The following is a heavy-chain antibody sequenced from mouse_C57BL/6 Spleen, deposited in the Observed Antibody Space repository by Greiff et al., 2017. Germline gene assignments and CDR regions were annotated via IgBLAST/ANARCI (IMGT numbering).Heavy chain of an antibody. CDR2: INPNNCGT. J-gene: IGHJ2*01. V-gene: IGHV1-26*01. Sequence: VQLQQSGPELVKPGASVKISCKASGYTFTDYYMNWVKQSHGKSLEWIGDINPNNCGTSYNQKFKGKATLTVDKSSSTAYMELRSLTSEDSAVYYCAAPLLLLDYWGKGTTLTVSS. D-gene: IGHD1-1*01. CDR1: GYTFTDYY. CDR3: AAPLLLLDY.